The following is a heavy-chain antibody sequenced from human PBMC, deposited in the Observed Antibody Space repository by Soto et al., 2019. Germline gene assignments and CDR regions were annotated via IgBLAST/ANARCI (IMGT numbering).Heavy chain of an antibody. V-gene: IGHV3-23*01. J-gene: IGHJ6*02. Sequence: ETLSLTCVVSDVSFSGYYWSWIRQPPGKGLEWVSAISGSGGSTYYADSVKGRFTISRDNSKNTLYLQMNSLRAEDTAVYYCAKPYIVVVPAATSMDVWGQGTTVTVSS. CDR3: AKPYIVVVPAATSMDV. CDR1: DVSFSGYY. CDR2: ISGSGGST. D-gene: IGHD2-2*01.